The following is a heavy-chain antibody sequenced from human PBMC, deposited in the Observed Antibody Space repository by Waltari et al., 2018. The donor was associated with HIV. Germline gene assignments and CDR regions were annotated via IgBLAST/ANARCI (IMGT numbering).Heavy chain of an antibody. CDR3: ARDPEVVAATLYGMDV. J-gene: IGHJ6*02. CDR1: GFTFSSYA. V-gene: IGHV3-30-3*01. CDR2: ISYDGSNK. D-gene: IGHD2-15*01. Sequence: QVQLVESGGGVVQPGRSLRLSCAASGFTFSSYAMHWVRQAPGKGLEWVAVISYDGSNKYYADSVKGRFTISRDNSKNTLYLQMNSLRAEDTAVYYCARDPEVVAATLYGMDVWGQGP.